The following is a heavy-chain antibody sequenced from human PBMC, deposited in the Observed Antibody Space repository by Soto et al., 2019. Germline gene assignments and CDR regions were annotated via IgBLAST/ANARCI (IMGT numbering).Heavy chain of an antibody. CDR2: IAYDGTTQ. Sequence: WVRTALGKGPEWLAVIAYDGTTQHYADAGKGRFTISRDNFKNTLHLQINSLRGEDTALYYCAKSEDDSSAYDGDFDLWGQGTLVTGSS. D-gene: IGHD3-22*01. J-gene: IGHJ4*02. CDR3: AKSEDDSSAYDGDFDL. V-gene: IGHV3-30*18.